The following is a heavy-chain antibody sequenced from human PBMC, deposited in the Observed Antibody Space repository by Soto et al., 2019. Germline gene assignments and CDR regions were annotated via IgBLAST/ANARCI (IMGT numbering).Heavy chain of an antibody. J-gene: IGHJ5*02. V-gene: IGHV4-61*08. Sequence: HSETLSLTCIVSGDSVNSGAHYWSWIRQSPGTGLEWIGYISSSGTTTYSPSLRSRIIISSDTSRNLFSLRLTSVTAADTAIYYCARVKRRYGTYSSWLAPWGQGTLVTVSS. CDR3: ARVKRRYGTYSSWLAP. CDR2: ISSSGTT. D-gene: IGHD1-1*01. CDR1: GDSVNSGAHY.